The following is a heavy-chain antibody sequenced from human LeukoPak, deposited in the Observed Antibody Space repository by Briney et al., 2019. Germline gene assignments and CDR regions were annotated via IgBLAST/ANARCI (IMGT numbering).Heavy chain of an antibody. Sequence: GGSLRLSCAASGFTFSSYAMSWVRQAPGKGLVWVSAISGSAGSTYYADSVKGRFTISRDNSKNTLYLQMNSLRAEDTAVYYCAKVVSGSSDAFDIWGQGTMVTVSS. D-gene: IGHD3-10*01. V-gene: IGHV3-23*01. CDR2: ISGSAGST. J-gene: IGHJ3*02. CDR3: AKVVSGSSDAFDI. CDR1: GFTFSSYA.